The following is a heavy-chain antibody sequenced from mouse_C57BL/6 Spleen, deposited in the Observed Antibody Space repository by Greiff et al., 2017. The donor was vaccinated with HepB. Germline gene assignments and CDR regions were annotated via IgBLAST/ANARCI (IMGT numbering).Heavy chain of an antibody. D-gene: IGHD3-3*01. V-gene: IGHV1-50*01. J-gene: IGHJ3*01. CDR2: IDPSDSYT. CDR1: GYTFTSYW. Sequence: QVQLQQSGAELVKPGASVKLSCKASGYTFTSYWMQWVKQRPGQGLEWIGEIDPSDSYTTYNQKFKGKATLTVDTSSSTAYMQLSSLTSEDSAVYYCAIGGSQAWFAYWGQGTLVTVSA. CDR3: AIGGSQAWFAY.